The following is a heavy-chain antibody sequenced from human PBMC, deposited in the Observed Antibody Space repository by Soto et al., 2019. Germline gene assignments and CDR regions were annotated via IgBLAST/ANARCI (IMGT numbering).Heavy chain of an antibody. CDR1: GGSISSADYC. V-gene: IGHV4-30-4*01. CDR2: ICYSGST. D-gene: IGHD6-19*01. J-gene: IGHJ4*02. Sequence: SETLSLTCTVSGGSISSADYCWSWIRQPPGKGLEWIGYICYSGSTYYNPSLKSRTTMSVDTSKKQFSLTLTSVTAADTAVYYCAREDSGLFDYWGQGSRVTVSS. CDR3: AREDSGLFDY.